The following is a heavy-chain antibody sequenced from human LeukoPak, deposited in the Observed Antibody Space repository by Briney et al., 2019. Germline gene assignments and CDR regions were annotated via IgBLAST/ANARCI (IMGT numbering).Heavy chain of an antibody. CDR3: AKEVGYRNGHLPDY. Sequence: PGGSLRLSCAASGFTFTAYAMSWVRQVPGKGLECVSAISGSGGSTYYTDSVKGRFTISRDDSKNTLYLQMNSLRAEDTAVYYCAKEVGYRNGHLPDYWGQGTLVTVSS. CDR1: GFTFTAYA. J-gene: IGHJ4*02. D-gene: IGHD5-18*01. V-gene: IGHV3-23*01. CDR2: ISGSGGST.